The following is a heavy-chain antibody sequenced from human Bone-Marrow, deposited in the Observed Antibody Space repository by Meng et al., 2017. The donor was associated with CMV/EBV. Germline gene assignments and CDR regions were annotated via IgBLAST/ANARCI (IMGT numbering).Heavy chain of an antibody. V-gene: IGHV3-74*01. J-gene: IGHJ3*02. Sequence: GGSLRLSCEASGFGFSDYWMHWVRQDPGKGLMWVSRISDDGTNTDYAESVKGRFTISRDNAKSTLYLQMNSLRVEDTAIYYCARDAPVITPHHDAFDISGQGKLVTVSS. CDR2: ISDDGTNT. CDR1: GFGFSDYW. D-gene: IGHD4-23*01. CDR3: ARDAPVITPHHDAFDI.